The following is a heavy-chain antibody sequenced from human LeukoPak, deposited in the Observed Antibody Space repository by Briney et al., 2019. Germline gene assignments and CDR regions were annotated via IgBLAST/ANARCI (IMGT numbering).Heavy chain of an antibody. D-gene: IGHD6-13*01. J-gene: IGHJ6*02. CDR2: ISWNSGSI. CDR3: AKDMAGYSSSYYGMAV. CDR1: GFTFDDYA. V-gene: IGHV3-9*01. Sequence: GGSLRLSCAASGFTFDDYAMHWVRQAPGKGLEWVSGISWNSGSIGYADSVKGRFTISRDNAKNSLYLQMNSLRAEDTALYYCAKDMAGYSSSYYGMAVWGQGTTVTVSS.